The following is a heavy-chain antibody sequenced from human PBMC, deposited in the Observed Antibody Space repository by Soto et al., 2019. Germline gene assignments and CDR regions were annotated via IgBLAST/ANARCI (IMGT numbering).Heavy chain of an antibody. D-gene: IGHD4-17*01. J-gene: IGHJ6*02. CDR3: ARASRALRHLYYYYGMDV. CDR1: GGTFSSYT. CDR2: IIPILGIA. Sequence: GASVKVYCKASGGTFSSYTSRWVRQAPGQGLEWMGRIIPILGIANYAQKFQGRVTITADKSTSTAYMELSSPRSEDTAVYYCARASRALRHLYYYYGMDVWGQGTTVTVSS. V-gene: IGHV1-69*02.